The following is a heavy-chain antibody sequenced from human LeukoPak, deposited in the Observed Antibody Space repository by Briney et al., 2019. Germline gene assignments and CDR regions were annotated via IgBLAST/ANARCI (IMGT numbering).Heavy chain of an antibody. CDR2: INPNSGGT. CDR1: GYTFTGDY. V-gene: IGHV1-2*02. Sequence: ASVKVSCKASGYTFTGDYMHWGRQAPGQGLEWMGWINPNSGGTNYAQKFQGRVTMTRDTSISTAYMELSRLRSDDTAVYYCARVPLRYFDWLLKDAYYYYYGMDVWGQGTTVTVSS. D-gene: IGHD3-9*01. J-gene: IGHJ6*02. CDR3: ARVPLRYFDWLLKDAYYYYYGMDV.